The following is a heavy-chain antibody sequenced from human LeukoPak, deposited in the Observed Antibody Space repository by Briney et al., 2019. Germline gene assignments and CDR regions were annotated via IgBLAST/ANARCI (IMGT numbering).Heavy chain of an antibody. Sequence: GGSLRLSCAASGFTFSSYEMNWVRQAPGKGLEWVAVIWYDGSNKYYADSVKGRFTISRDNSKNTLYLQMNSLRAEDTAVYYCAKSDSSGSPFDYWGQGTLVTVSS. J-gene: IGHJ4*02. V-gene: IGHV3-33*06. CDR1: GFTFSSYE. CDR3: AKSDSSGSPFDY. CDR2: IWYDGSNK. D-gene: IGHD3-22*01.